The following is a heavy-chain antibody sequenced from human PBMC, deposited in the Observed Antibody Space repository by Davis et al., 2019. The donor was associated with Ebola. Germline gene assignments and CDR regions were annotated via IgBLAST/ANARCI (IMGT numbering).Heavy chain of an antibody. V-gene: IGHV3-21*01. J-gene: IGHJ3*02. D-gene: IGHD4-23*01. CDR1: GFTFSSYS. CDR2: ISSSSSYI. CDR3: ARDMTTVALNAFDI. Sequence: PGGSLRLSCAASGFTFSSYSMNWVRQAPGKGLEWVSSISSSSSYIYYADSVKGRFTISRDNAKNSLYLQMNSLRAEDTAVYYCARDMTTVALNAFDIWGQGTMVTVSS.